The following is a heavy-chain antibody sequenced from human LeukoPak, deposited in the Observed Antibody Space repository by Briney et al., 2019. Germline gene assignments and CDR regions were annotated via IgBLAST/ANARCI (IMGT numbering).Heavy chain of an antibody. J-gene: IGHJ4*02. CDR2: ISGSGSST. CDR1: GFTFNTYA. Sequence: GGSLRLSCAASGFTFNTYAMNWVRQAPGKGLEWVSAISGSGSSTYYADSVKGRFTISRDNSKNTLYLQVNSLRAEDTAVYYCAKSPSGSPYYFDYWGQGTLATVSS. D-gene: IGHD1-26*01. V-gene: IGHV3-23*01. CDR3: AKSPSGSPYYFDY.